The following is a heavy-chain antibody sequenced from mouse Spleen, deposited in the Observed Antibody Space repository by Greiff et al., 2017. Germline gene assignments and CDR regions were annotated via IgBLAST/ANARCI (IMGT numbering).Heavy chain of an antibody. V-gene: IGHV1S132*01. CDR1: GYTFASYW. Sequence: QVQLQQSGAELVKPGASVKLSCKTSGYTFASYWIQWVKQRPGQGLGWIGEIFPGTGTTYYNEKFKGKATLTIDTSSNTAYLQLSSLTSEDTAVYYCARGYDPRRRYAMDYWGQGTSVTVSS. CDR2: IFPGTGTT. D-gene: IGHD2-3*01. J-gene: IGHJ4*01. CDR3: ARGYDPRRRYAMDY.